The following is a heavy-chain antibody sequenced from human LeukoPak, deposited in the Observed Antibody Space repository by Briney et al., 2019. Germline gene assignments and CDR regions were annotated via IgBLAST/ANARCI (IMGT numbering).Heavy chain of an antibody. CDR2: ISSNGGST. J-gene: IGHJ4*02. CDR1: GFTFSSYG. Sequence: GGSLRLSCAASGFTFSSYGMHWVRQAPGKGLEYVSAISSNGGSTYYADSVKGRLTISRDNSKNTLYLQMSSLRAEDTAVYYCVKDRDSSSLYYFDYWGQGTLVTVSS. CDR3: VKDRDSSSLYYFDY. D-gene: IGHD6-13*01. V-gene: IGHV3-64D*09.